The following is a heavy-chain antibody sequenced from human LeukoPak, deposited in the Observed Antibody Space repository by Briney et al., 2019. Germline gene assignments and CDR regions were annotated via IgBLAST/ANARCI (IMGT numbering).Heavy chain of an antibody. D-gene: IGHD3-10*01. Sequence: SETLSLTCTVSGGSISGYYWSWIRQPAGKGLEWIGRIYTSGSTNYNPSLKSRVTMSVDTSKNQFSLKLSSVTAADTAVYYCARHTYGSGSYYNLGSGLAFDYWGQGTLVTVSS. CDR3: ARHTYGSGSYYNLGSGLAFDY. V-gene: IGHV4-4*07. J-gene: IGHJ4*02. CDR1: GGSISGYY. CDR2: IYTSGST.